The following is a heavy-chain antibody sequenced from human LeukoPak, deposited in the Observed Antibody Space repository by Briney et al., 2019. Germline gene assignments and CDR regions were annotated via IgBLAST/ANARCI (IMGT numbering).Heavy chain of an antibody. CDR1: GGSISSYY. J-gene: IGHJ6*02. CDR2: IYYSGST. Sequence: SETLSLTCTVSGGSISSYYWSWIRQPPGKGLEWIGYIYYSGSTNYNPSLKSRVTISVDTSKNQFSLKLSSVTAADTAGYYCASLRSYYYGMDVWGQGTTVTVSS. CDR3: ASLRSYYYGMDV. V-gene: IGHV4-59*12.